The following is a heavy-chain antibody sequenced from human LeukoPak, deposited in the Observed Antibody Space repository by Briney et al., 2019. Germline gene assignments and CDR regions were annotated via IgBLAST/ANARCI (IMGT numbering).Heavy chain of an antibody. D-gene: IGHD2-2*01. CDR2: IYYSGST. CDR3: AREPGYCSSTSCYPGGFDY. V-gene: IGHV4-59*01. Sequence: SETLSLTCTVSGGSISSYYWSWIRQPPGKGLEWIGYIYYSGSTNYNPPLKSRVTISVDTSKNQFSLKLSSVTAADTAVYYCAREPGYCSSTSCYPGGFDYWGQGTLVTVSS. CDR1: GGSISSYY. J-gene: IGHJ4*02.